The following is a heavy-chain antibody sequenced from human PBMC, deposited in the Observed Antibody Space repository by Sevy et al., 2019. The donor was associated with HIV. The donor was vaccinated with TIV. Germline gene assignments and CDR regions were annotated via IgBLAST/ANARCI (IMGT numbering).Heavy chain of an antibody. Sequence: GGSLRLSCAASGFTFSSYRMNWVRQAPGKGLEWVSCISSTSAYINYADSVRGRFTISRDNAKNLLYLQMDSLRAEDTAVYYCAGGDLERSAGRAGYWGQGTLVTVSS. D-gene: IGHD3-10*01. J-gene: IGHJ4*02. V-gene: IGHV3-21*01. CDR2: ISSTSAYI. CDR3: AGGDLERSAGRAGY. CDR1: GFTFSSYR.